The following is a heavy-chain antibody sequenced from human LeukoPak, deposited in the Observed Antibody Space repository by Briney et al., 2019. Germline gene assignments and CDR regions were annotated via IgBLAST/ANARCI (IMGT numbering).Heavy chain of an antibody. Sequence: SETLSLTCTVSGGSISSYYWSWIRQPPGKGLEWIGYISYSGSSNYNPSLRTRVTISIDASKNQFSLKLTSVTAADTAVYYCASHGVVTANFDYWGQGSLVTVSS. CDR3: ASHGVVTANFDY. J-gene: IGHJ4*02. D-gene: IGHD2-21*02. CDR1: GGSISSYY. V-gene: IGHV4-59*01. CDR2: ISYSGSS.